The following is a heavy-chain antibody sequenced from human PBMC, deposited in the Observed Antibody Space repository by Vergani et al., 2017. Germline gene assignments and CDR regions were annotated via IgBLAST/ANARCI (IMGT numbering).Heavy chain of an antibody. D-gene: IGHD2-2*01. Sequence: EVQLVESGGGVVRPGGSLRLSCAASGFTFSSYSMNWVRQAPGKGLEWVSSISSSSSYIYYADSVKGRFTISRDNAKNSLYLQMNSLRAEDTAVYYCARLGYCSSTSCKAFDIWGQGTMVTVSS. J-gene: IGHJ3*02. V-gene: IGHV3-21*01. CDR2: ISSSSSYI. CDR3: ARLGYCSSTSCKAFDI. CDR1: GFTFSSYS.